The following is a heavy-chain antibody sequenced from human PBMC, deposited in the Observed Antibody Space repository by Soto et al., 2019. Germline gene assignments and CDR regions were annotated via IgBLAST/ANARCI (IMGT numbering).Heavy chain of an antibody. CDR1: GASISSSSYY. Sequence: LSLTCTVSGASISSSSYYLGWIRQPPGKGLEWIGSIYYSGSTYYNPSLKSRVTISVDTSKNQFSLKLSSVTAADTAVYYCAMVRGVITYYFDYWGQGTLVTVSS. J-gene: IGHJ4*02. V-gene: IGHV4-39*01. D-gene: IGHD3-10*01. CDR3: AMVRGVITYYFDY. CDR2: IYYSGST.